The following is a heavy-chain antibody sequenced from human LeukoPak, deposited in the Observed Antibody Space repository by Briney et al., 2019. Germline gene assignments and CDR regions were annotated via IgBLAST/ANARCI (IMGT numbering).Heavy chain of an antibody. CDR2: IYPGDSDT. D-gene: IGHD3-10*01. V-gene: IGHV5-51*01. CDR3: ARHHGSSGSYYKAYGIDY. J-gene: IGHJ4*02. CDR1: GYSFTGYW. Sequence: KPGESLKISCKGSGYSFTGYWIGWVRQMPGKGLEWMGIIYPGDSDTRYSPSFQGQVTISADKSISTAYLQWSSLKASDTAMYYCARHHGSSGSYYKAYGIDYWGQGTLVTVSS.